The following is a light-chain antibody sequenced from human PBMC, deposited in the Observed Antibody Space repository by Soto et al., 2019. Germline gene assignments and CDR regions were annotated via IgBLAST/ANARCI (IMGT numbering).Light chain of an antibody. V-gene: IGKV3-15*01. CDR1: QRVSSN. Sequence: EIVMTQSPATLSVSPGERATLSCRASQRVSSNLAWYQQKPGQTPRLLIYRASTRATGIPARFSGSGSGTEFTLTISGLQSEDSAIYFCQQYQSWPITFGQGTRLEIK. J-gene: IGKJ5*01. CDR2: RAS. CDR3: QQYQSWPIT.